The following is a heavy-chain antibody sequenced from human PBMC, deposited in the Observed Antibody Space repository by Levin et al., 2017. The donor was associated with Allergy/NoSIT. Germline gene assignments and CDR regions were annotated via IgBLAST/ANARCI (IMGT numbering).Heavy chain of an antibody. Sequence: GESLKISCKGFGYSFTSYWIVWVRQMPGKGLEWMGVISPADSHIKYSPSFQGQVTISADKSISTAYLQWNSLKASDTAMYFCARSYSSGWKFDYWGQGTLVTVSS. CDR3: ARSYSSGWKFDY. V-gene: IGHV5-51*01. CDR2: ISPADSHI. J-gene: IGHJ4*02. D-gene: IGHD6-19*01. CDR1: GYSFTSYW.